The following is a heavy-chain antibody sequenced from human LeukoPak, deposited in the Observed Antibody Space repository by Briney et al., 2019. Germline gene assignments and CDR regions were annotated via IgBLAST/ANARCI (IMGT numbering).Heavy chain of an antibody. CDR3: ARGSHDFWSGYYT. CDR1: GGTFSSYT. J-gene: IGHJ4*02. Sequence: ASVKVSCKASGGTFSSYTISWVRQAPGQGLEWMGRIIPILGIANYAQKFQGRVTITADKSTSTAYMELSSLRSEDTAVYYCARGSHDFWSGYYTWGQGTLVTVSS. D-gene: IGHD3-3*01. V-gene: IGHV1-69*02. CDR2: IIPILGIA.